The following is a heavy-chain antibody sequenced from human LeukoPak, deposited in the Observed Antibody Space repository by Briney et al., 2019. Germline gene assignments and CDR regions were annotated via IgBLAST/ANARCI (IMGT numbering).Heavy chain of an antibody. CDR1: GLDLRSYA. J-gene: IGHJ4*02. V-gene: IGHV3-23*01. CDR2: IGSDGDR. Sequence: PGLCLRLSHAASGLDLRSYAILWVSQAPGKGLEEGAAIGSDGDRVHEDSVKGRFTISRDNSKSTLYLQMDNLRAEDTAVYFCAKSAGVATIYFDSWGQGALVTVSS. CDR3: AKSAGVATIYFDS. D-gene: IGHD5-12*01.